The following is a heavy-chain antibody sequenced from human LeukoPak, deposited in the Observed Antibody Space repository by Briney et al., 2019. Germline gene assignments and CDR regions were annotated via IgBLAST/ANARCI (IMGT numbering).Heavy chain of an antibody. CDR3: ARDRTRTGYSSGWYHDY. J-gene: IGHJ4*02. V-gene: IGHV1-2*02. CDR1: GYTFTGYY. D-gene: IGHD6-19*01. CDR2: INPNSGGT. Sequence: ASVKVSCKGSGYTFTGYYMHWVRQAPGQGLEWMGWINPNSGGTNYAQKFQGRVTMTRDPSISTAYMELSRLRSDDTAVYYCARDRTRTGYSSGWYHDYWGQGTLVTVSS.